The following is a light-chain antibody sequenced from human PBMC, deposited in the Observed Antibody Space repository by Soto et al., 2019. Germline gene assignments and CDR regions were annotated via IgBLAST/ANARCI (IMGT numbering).Light chain of an antibody. J-gene: IGLJ2*01. Sequence: SYELTQPLSVSVALGQTARITCGGSNIGSKNVHWHQQKPGQAPVLVIYNDNSRPSGIPERVSGSNSGSTATLTISRAQAGDEADYYCQVWDTSTALIGGGTKLNVL. CDR2: NDN. CDR3: QVWDTSTAL. CDR1: NIGSKN. V-gene: IGLV3-9*01.